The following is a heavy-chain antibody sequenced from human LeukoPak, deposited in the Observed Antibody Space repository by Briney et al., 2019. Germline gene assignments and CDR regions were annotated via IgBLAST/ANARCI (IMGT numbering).Heavy chain of an antibody. D-gene: IGHD3-22*01. Sequence: SETLSLTCTVSGGSISSYYWSWIRQPPGKGLEWIGYIYYSGGTNYNPSLKSRVTISVDTSKKQFSLRLSSVTAADTAVYYCARRGGDSSGNFDYWGQGTLVTVSS. V-gene: IGHV4-59*08. CDR1: GGSISSYY. CDR3: ARRGGDSSGNFDY. CDR2: IYYSGGT. J-gene: IGHJ4*02.